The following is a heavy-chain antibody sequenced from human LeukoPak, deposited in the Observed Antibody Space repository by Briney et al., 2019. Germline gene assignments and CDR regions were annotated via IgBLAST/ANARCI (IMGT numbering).Heavy chain of an antibody. CDR3: ARVGDRDPTDY. Sequence: PGGSLRLSCAASGFTFDDYGMGWVRQAPGKGLEWVSGINWNGGSTGYADSVKGRFTISRDNAKNSLYLQMNSLRAEDTAVYYCARVGDRDPTDYWGQGTLVTVSS. CDR2: INWNGGST. CDR1: GFTFDDYG. D-gene: IGHD3-16*01. V-gene: IGHV3-20*04. J-gene: IGHJ4*02.